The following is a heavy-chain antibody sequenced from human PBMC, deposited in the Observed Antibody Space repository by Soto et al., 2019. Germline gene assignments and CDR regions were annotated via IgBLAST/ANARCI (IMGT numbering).Heavy chain of an antibody. J-gene: IGHJ6*02. CDR2: IWYDGSNK. CDR1: GFTFSSYG. Sequence: QPGGSLRLSCAASGFTFSSYGMHWVRQAPGKGLEWVAVIWYDGSNKYYADSVKGRFTISRDNSKNTLYLQMNSLRAEDTAVYYCARDPVGYCSSTSCYHYYYYGMDVWGQGTTVTVSS. D-gene: IGHD2-2*01. CDR3: ARDPVGYCSSTSCYHYYYYGMDV. V-gene: IGHV3-33*01.